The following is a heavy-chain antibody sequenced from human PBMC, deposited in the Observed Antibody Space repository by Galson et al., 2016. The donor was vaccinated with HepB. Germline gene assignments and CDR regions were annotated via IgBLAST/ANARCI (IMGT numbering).Heavy chain of an antibody. CDR2: IFYSGGT. Sequence: ETLSLTCTVSGGSINNYYWHWIRQSPGKGLEWIGYIFYSGGTNYNPSLNSRVTISVDTSKRWFSLRLSSVTAADTAVYYCARTTYGSGSPVDYWGQGILVTVSS. V-gene: IGHV4-59*01. CDR1: GGSINNYY. CDR3: ARTTYGSGSPVDY. D-gene: IGHD3-10*01. J-gene: IGHJ4*02.